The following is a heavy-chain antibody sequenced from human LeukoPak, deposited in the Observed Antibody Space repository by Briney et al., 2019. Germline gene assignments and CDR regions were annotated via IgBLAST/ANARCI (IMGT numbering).Heavy chain of an antibody. D-gene: IGHD3-9*01. V-gene: IGHV4-59*08. CDR3: ASAYYDILTGYSPYYYGMDV. CDR2: IYYSGGT. CDR1: GGSISSYY. J-gene: IGHJ6*02. Sequence: SETLSLTCTVSGGSISSYYWSWIRQPPGKGLEWIGYIYYSGGTNYNPSLKSRVTISVDTSKNQFSLKLSSVTAADTAVYYCASAYYDILTGYSPYYYGMDVWGQGTTVTVSS.